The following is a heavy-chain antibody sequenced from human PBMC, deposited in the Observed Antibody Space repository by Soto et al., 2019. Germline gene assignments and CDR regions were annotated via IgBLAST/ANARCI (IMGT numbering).Heavy chain of an antibody. CDR1: GFTLSNYP. CDR3: AKEHIYSYAETSSIFDY. V-gene: IGHV3-23*01. D-gene: IGHD5-18*01. CDR2: ISASGGST. Sequence: EVQVLESGGGLVEPGGSLRLSCAASGFTLSNYPMTWVRQAPGKGLEWVSSISASGGSTYYADSVKGRFTISRDNSKNTVYRQMSSLSAEDTAVDYGAKEHIYSYAETSSIFDYWGQGTLVTVSS. J-gene: IGHJ4*02.